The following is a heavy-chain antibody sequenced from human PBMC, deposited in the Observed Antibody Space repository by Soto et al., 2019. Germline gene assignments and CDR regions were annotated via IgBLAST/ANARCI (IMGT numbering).Heavy chain of an antibody. Sequence: QVQLVQSGAEVRKPGASVRVSCKASGYTFTGYNMHWVRQAPGQGLEWMGWINPNNGGTDYAQKFLGRVTMTRDTSISTAYLELSRLISDDTAVYYCARLRGPYCSSTSCLYYFDYWGQGTLVTVSS. V-gene: IGHV1-2*02. CDR3: ARLRGPYCSSTSCLYYFDY. CDR1: GYTFTGYN. J-gene: IGHJ4*02. D-gene: IGHD2-2*01. CDR2: INPNNGGT.